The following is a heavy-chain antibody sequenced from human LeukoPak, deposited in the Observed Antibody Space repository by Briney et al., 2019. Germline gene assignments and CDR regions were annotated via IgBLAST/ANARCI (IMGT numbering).Heavy chain of an antibody. Sequence: SETLSLTCAVSGGPINSHYWTWIRQPPGKGLEWIGYIYYTGTTKYNPSLKSRITMSVDRSKNQFSLKLRSVTAADTAVYYCARDRGRWPHYAFDIWGHGTMVTVSS. J-gene: IGHJ3*02. V-gene: IGHV4-59*11. CDR1: GGPINSHY. D-gene: IGHD3-10*01. CDR2: IYYTGTT. CDR3: ARDRGRWPHYAFDI.